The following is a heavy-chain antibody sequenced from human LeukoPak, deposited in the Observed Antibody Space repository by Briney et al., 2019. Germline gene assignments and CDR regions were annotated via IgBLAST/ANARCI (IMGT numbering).Heavy chain of an antibody. CDR1: GFTFSSYA. CDR2: ISGSGGST. J-gene: IGHJ3*02. Sequence: GGSLRLSCAASGFTFSSYAMSWVRQAPGKGLEWVSAISGSGGSTYYADSVKGRFTISRDNSKNTLYLQMNSLRAEDTAVYYCANDIVVVPAVGPYAFDIWGQGTMVTVSS. CDR3: ANDIVVVPAVGPYAFDI. V-gene: IGHV3-23*01. D-gene: IGHD2-2*01.